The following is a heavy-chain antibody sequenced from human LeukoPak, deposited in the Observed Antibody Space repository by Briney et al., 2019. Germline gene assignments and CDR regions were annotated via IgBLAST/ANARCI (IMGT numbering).Heavy chain of an antibody. CDR3: ARAPYYYDSSGYPFDY. J-gene: IGHJ4*02. CDR1: GGSISSGDYY. CDR2: IYYSGST. V-gene: IGHV4-30-4*08. D-gene: IGHD3-22*01. Sequence: SQTLSLTCTGSGGSISSGDYYWSWIRQPPGKGLEWIGYIYYSGSTYYNPSLKSRVTISVDTSKNQFSLKLSSVTAADTAVYYCARAPYYYDSSGYPFDYWGQGTLVTASS.